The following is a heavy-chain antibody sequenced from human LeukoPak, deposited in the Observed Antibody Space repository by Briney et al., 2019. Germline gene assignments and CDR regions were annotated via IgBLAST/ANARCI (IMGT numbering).Heavy chain of an antibody. CDR1: GYTFSGYY. D-gene: IGHD2-2*01. CDR2: ISPKSGDT. CDR3: ARGRDKTTSPAIDY. V-gene: IGHV1-2*02. Sequence: ASVKVSCKASGYTFSGYYMHWVRQAPGQGHEWMGWISPKSGDTDYAQNFQGRVTMTRDTSISTAYMELSRLTSDDTAVYYCARGRDKTTSPAIDYWGQGTLVTVSS. J-gene: IGHJ4*02.